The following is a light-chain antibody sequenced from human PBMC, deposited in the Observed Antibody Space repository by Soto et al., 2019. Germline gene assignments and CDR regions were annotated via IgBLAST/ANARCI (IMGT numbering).Light chain of an antibody. CDR2: DAS. CDR1: QRVSTY. J-gene: IGKJ4*01. CDR3: QQRYNWPPT. Sequence: EIVLTQSPATLSLSPGERATLSCRASQRVSTYLAWYQQKPGQAPRLLIYDASNRATGIPARFSGSGSGTDFTLSISSLEAEDFAVYYCQQRYNWPPTFGGGTKVEIK. V-gene: IGKV3-11*01.